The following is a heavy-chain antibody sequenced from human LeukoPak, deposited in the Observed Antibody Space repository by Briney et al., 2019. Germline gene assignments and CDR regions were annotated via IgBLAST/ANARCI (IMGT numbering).Heavy chain of an antibody. CDR1: GFTFSSYA. J-gene: IGHJ4*02. Sequence: GGSLRLSCAASGFTFSSYAMHGVRQAPGKGLEWVAVISYDGSNKYYADSVKGRFTISRDNSKNTLYLQLNSLRAEDTAVYYCARDRSSTIHRGGVFDYWGQRTLVTVSS. V-gene: IGHV3-30-3*01. CDR2: ISYDGSNK. CDR3: ARDRSSTIHRGGVFDY. D-gene: IGHD2-2*01.